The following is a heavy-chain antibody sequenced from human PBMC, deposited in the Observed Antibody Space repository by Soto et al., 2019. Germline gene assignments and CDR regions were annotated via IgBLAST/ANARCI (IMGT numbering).Heavy chain of an antibody. CDR1: GFTFTAYA. V-gene: IGHV3-33*01. CDR3: ARDSSYGDYVIDY. J-gene: IGHJ4*02. CDR2: IWSDGSNE. Sequence: QVQLVESGGGVVQPGRSLRLSCAASGFTFTAYAMHWVRQAPGKGLGWVAVIWSDGSNEYYADSVKGRFTISRDNSKNTQYLQMNSLRAEDTAVYYCARDSSYGDYVIDYWGQGTLVTVSS. D-gene: IGHD4-17*01.